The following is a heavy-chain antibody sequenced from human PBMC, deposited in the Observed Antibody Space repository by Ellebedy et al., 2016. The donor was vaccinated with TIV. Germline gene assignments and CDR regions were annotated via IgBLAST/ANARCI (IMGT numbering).Heavy chain of an antibody. CDR1: GFTFSNYW. D-gene: IGHD3-16*01. CDR3: VRGGATFDC. Sequence: GGSLRLXXAASGFTFSNYWMHWVRQAPGKGLVRVSRINSDGSSTSYADSVQGRFTISRDNAKNTLYLQMNSLRTEDTAMYYCVRGGATFDCWGQGTLVTVSS. CDR2: INSDGSST. J-gene: IGHJ4*02. V-gene: IGHV3-74*01.